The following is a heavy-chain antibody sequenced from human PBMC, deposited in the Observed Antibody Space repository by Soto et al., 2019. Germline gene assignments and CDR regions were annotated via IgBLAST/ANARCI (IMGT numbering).Heavy chain of an antibody. V-gene: IGHV3-23*01. CDR3: AKGSYYYDSSGYWTH. J-gene: IGHJ4*02. Sequence: GGSLRLSCAASGFTFSSYAMSWVHQAPGKGLEWVSAISGSGGSTYYADSVKGRFTISRDNSKNTLYLQMNSLRAEDTAVYYCAKGSYYYDSSGYWTHWGQGTLVTVSS. D-gene: IGHD3-22*01. CDR2: ISGSGGST. CDR1: GFTFSSYA.